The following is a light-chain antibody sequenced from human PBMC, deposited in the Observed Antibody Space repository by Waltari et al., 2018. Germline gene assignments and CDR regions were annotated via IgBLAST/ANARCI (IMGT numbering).Light chain of an antibody. V-gene: IGLV2-18*02. CDR1: SSDVGNYNH. CDR2: EVT. CDR3: SSSTSSITWV. Sequence: QSALTQPPSVSGSPGQSVTISCTGTSSDVGNYNHVSWYQQSPGTAPKLIIYEVTNRPSGLPARCSGPKSGNTASLTLSGLQAEDESDYYCSSSTSSITWVFGGGTKLSVL. J-gene: IGLJ3*02.